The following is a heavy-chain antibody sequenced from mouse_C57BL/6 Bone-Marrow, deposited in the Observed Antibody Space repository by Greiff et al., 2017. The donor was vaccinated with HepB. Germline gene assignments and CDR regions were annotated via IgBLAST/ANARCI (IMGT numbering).Heavy chain of an antibody. V-gene: IGHV3-5*01. CDR3: ARVPSLLWLRGGFAY. D-gene: IGHD2-2*01. CDR1: GISITTGNYR. Sequence: EVKLMESGPGLVKPSQTVFLTCTVTGISITTGNYRWSWIRQFPGNKLEWIGYIYYSGTITYNPSLTSRTTITRDTPKNQFFLEMNSLTAEDTATYYCARVPSLLWLRGGFAYWGQGTLVTVTA. CDR2: IYYSGTI. J-gene: IGHJ3*01.